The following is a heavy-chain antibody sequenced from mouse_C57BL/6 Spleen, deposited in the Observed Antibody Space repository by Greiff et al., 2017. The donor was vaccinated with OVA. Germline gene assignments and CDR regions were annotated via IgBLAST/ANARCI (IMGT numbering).Heavy chain of an antibody. CDR3: SSQGYYGSHDY. Sequence: QVQLKESGAELVRPGASVKLSCKASGYTFTDYYINWVKQRPGQGLEWIARMYPGSGNTYYNEKFKGKAPLTAEKSSSSAYMQLSSLTSEDSAVYFCSSQGYYGSHDYWGQGTTLTVSS. V-gene: IGHV1-76*01. CDR1: GYTFTDYY. D-gene: IGHD1-1*01. J-gene: IGHJ2*01. CDR2: MYPGSGNT.